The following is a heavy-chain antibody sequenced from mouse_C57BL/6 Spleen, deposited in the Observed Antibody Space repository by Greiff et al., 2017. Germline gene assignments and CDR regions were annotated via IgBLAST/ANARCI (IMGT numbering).Heavy chain of an antibody. CDR3: ARWESYAMDY. V-gene: IGHV5-16*01. J-gene: IGHJ4*01. Sequence: EVKLVESEGGLVQPGSSMKLSCTASGFTFSDYYMAWVRQVPEKGLEWVANINYDGSITYYLDSLKSRFIISRDNAKNILYLQMSSLKSEDTATYYCARWESYAMDYWGQGTSVTVSS. D-gene: IGHD4-1*01. CDR1: GFTFSDYY. CDR2: INYDGSIT.